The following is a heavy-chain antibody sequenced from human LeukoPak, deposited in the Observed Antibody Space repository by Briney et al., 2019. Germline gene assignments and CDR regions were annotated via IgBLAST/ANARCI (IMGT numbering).Heavy chain of an antibody. CDR3: ARKDGDL. V-gene: IGHV4-4*07. CDR2: IFASGSA. Sequence: SETLSLTCAVSGGSLSVYYWSWIRQSAGKGLEWIGRIFASGSATYNASLKSRVTMSVDRSKNHFSLNLTSVTAADTAVYYCARKDGDLWGQGTLVTVSS. CDR1: GGSLSVYY. J-gene: IGHJ5*02.